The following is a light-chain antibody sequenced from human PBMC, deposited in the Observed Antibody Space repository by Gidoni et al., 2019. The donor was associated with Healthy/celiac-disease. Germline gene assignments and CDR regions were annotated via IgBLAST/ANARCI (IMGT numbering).Light chain of an antibody. CDR3: QQYNSYPLT. Sequence: DIQMTQSPSTLSASGGDRVTITCRASQSISSWLAWYQQKPGKAPKLLIYDASSLESGVPSRFSGSGSWTEFSLTISSLQPDDFATYYCQQYNSYPLTFGGGTKVEIK. CDR2: DAS. V-gene: IGKV1-5*01. J-gene: IGKJ4*01. CDR1: QSISSW.